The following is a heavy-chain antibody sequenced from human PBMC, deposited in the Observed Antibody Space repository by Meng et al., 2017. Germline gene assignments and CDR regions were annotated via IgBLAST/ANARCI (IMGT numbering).Heavy chain of an antibody. CDR3: ATWNDRSGFGGYFDY. Sequence: GSLRLSCTVSGGSISSYYWSWIRQPPGKGLEWIGYIYYSGSTNYNPSLKSRVTISVDTPKNQFSLKLSSVTAADTAVYYCATWNDRSGFGGYFDYWGQGTLVTVSS. CDR2: IYYSGST. V-gene: IGHV4-59*01. D-gene: IGHD3-22*01. J-gene: IGHJ4*02. CDR1: GGSISSYY.